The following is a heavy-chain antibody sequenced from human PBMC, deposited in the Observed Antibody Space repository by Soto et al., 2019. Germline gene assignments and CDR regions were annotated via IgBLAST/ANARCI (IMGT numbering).Heavy chain of an antibody. CDR2: ISGSGGST. D-gene: IGHD3-22*01. CDR1: EFTFRNYA. V-gene: IGHV3-23*01. J-gene: IGHJ3*02. Sequence: EVQLLESGGGLVQPGGSLGLSCAASEFTFRNYAMNWVRQAPGKGLEWVSDISGSGGSTYDADSVKGRFTISRDNSHNKSFLQRHSLRADDTAVYDWAKARLYDSIGYHRDGFDIWGQGTMVTVSS. CDR3: AKARLYDSIGYHRDGFDI.